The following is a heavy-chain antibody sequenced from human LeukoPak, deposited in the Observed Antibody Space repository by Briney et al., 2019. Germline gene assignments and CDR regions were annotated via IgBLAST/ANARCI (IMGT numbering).Heavy chain of an antibody. D-gene: IGHD3-16*02. CDR3: ARGNMITFGGVIVTDGMDV. CDR2: IYHSGST. Sequence: SQTLSLTCAVSGGSISSGGYSWSWIRQPPGKGLEWIGYIYHSGSTYYNPSLKSRVTISVDRSKNQFSLKLSSVTAADTAVYYCARGNMITFGGVIVTDGMDVWGQGTTVTVSS. CDR1: GGSISSGGYS. J-gene: IGHJ6*02. V-gene: IGHV4-30-2*01.